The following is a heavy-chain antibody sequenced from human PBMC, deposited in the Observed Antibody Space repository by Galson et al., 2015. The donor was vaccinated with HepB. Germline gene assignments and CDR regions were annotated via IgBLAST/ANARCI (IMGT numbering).Heavy chain of an antibody. CDR3: ARLNRGVGKYARVGG. CDR1: GYSFTSSW. V-gene: IGHV5-10-1*01. D-gene: IGHD1-26*01. Sequence: QSGAEVKKPGESLRISCAGSGYSFTSSWISWVRQMPGKGLEWMGRIDPYDSYTNYSPSFQGHATISVDKSISTAYLQWSSLKASDTAMYYCARLNRGVGKYARVGGWGQGTLVTVSS. J-gene: IGHJ4*02. CDR2: IDPYDSYT.